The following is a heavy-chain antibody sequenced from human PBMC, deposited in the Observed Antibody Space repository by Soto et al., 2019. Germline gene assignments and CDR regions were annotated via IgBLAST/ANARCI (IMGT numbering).Heavy chain of an antibody. CDR1: GFTFSSYA. CDR3: AKTIRGYDILTGYSSYYYYMDV. CDR2: ISGSGGST. J-gene: IGHJ6*03. Sequence: GGSLRLSCAASGFTFSSYAMSWVRQAPGKGLEWVSAISGSGGSTYYADSVKGRFTISRDNSKNTLYLQMNSLRAEDTAVYYCAKTIRGYDILTGYSSYYYYMDVWGKGTTVTSP. V-gene: IGHV3-23*01. D-gene: IGHD3-9*01.